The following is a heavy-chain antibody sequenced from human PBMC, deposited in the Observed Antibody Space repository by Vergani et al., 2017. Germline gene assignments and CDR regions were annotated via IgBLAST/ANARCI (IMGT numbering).Heavy chain of an antibody. V-gene: IGHV3-66*01. CDR2: VYSGGSP. CDR1: GFTVSSNY. Sequence: EVQLVESGGGLVQPGGSLRLSCAASGFTVSSNYMSWLRKAPGKGLVWVPVVYSGGSPYYADSVKGRFTISRDNSNNTLYLQRNSLRAEDTALYYCAREGYSSSSTFVPYYYYGMDVWGQGTTVTVSS. D-gene: IGHD6-6*01. J-gene: IGHJ6*02. CDR3: AREGYSSSSTFVPYYYYGMDV.